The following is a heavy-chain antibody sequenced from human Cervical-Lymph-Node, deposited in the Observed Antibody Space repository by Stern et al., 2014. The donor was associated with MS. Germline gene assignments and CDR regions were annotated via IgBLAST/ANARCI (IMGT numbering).Heavy chain of an antibody. CDR2: VHSGGVGT. V-gene: IGHV1-46*03. J-gene: IGHJ5*02. CDR3: VRAKSSGTLLRLDP. Sequence: QVQLVQSGAGVKKPGASVKLSCKASGYTFSNYHIHWVRQAPGQGLEWMGIVHSGGVGTTDAQKFQGRVTMTTDTSTTAVYMELSSLTSEDTAVYFCVRAKSSGTLLRLDPWGQGALVIVS. CDR1: GYTFSNYH. D-gene: IGHD3-10*01.